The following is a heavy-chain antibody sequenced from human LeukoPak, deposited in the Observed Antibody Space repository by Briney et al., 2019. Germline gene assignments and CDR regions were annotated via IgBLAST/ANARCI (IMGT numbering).Heavy chain of an antibody. Sequence: SETLSLTCTVSGGSVSSYYWSWIRQPPGKGLEWIGYIYYSGGTNYNPSLKSRVTISVDTSKNQFSLKLSSVTAADTAAYYCARDRGSTWGIDPWGQGTLVTVSS. V-gene: IGHV4-59*02. CDR3: ARDRGSTWGIDP. CDR1: GGSVSSYY. D-gene: IGHD6-13*01. J-gene: IGHJ5*02. CDR2: IYYSGGT.